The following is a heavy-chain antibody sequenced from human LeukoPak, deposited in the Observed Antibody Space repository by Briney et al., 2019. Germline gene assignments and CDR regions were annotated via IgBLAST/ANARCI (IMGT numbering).Heavy chain of an antibody. CDR1: GFNFGNYA. Sequence: GGSLRLSCAASGFNFGNYAMSWVRQAPGKGLEWVSGVSDGGGSTHYADSVKGRFTISRDTSKNTLYLQMNSLRVEDTAIYFCATGGYSGLFLFNYWGQGTRVTVSS. V-gene: IGHV3-23*01. CDR3: ATGGYSGLFLFNY. J-gene: IGHJ4*02. CDR2: VSDGGGST. D-gene: IGHD1-26*01.